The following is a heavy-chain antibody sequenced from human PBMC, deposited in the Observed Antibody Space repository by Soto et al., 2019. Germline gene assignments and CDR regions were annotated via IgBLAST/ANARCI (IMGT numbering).Heavy chain of an antibody. CDR3: ARSLDCTNGVCLGPYYCYGMDV. CDR1: GFSLSTDRMG. V-gene: IGHV2-26*01. D-gene: IGHD2-8*01. J-gene: IGHJ6*02. Sequence: SGPTLVNPTETLTLTCTDTGFSLSTDRMGVSWIRQPPGKALEWLAHIFSNDEKSYSTSLKSRLTISKDTSKSQVVLTMTNKEPVDTATYYCARSLDCTNGVCLGPYYCYGMDVWGQGTTVTVSS. CDR2: IFSNDEK.